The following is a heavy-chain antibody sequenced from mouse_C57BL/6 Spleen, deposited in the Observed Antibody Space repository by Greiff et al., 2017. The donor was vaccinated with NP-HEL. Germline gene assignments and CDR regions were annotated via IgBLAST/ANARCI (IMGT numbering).Heavy chain of an antibody. V-gene: IGHV1-69*01. Sequence: QVQLKQPGAELVMPGASVKLSCKASGYTFTSYWMHWVKQRPGQGLEWIGEIDPSDSYTNYNQKFKGKSTLTVDKSSSTAYMQLSSLTSEDSAVYYCARRTVYYAMDYWGQGTSVTVSS. J-gene: IGHJ4*01. CDR3: ARRTVYYAMDY. CDR1: GYTFTSYW. CDR2: IDPSDSYT.